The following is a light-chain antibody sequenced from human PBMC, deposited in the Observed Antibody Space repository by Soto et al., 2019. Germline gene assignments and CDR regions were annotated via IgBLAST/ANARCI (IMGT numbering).Light chain of an antibody. CDR3: SSYTGSSTNTVV. J-gene: IGLJ2*01. CDR2: EVN. Sequence: QSVLTQPASVSGSPGQSITISCTGTSSDVGYYNFVSWYQQHPGKAPKLIIYEVNNRPSGVSNRFSASKSGNTASLTISGLQAEDEAEYYCSSYTGSSTNTVVFGGGTQLTVL. CDR1: SSDVGYYNF. V-gene: IGLV2-14*01.